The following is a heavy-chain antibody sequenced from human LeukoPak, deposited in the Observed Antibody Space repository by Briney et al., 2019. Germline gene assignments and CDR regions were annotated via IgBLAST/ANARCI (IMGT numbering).Heavy chain of an antibody. Sequence: PGRSLRLSCAASGFTFSTYGMHWVRQAPGKGLEWVAFISYDGSNKYYADSVKGRFTISRDNSKNTLFLQMNSLRAEDTAVYYCARSLAAGFDIWGQGTMVTVSS. CDR3: ARSLAAGFDI. CDR2: ISYDGSNK. CDR1: GFTFSTYG. D-gene: IGHD6-25*01. V-gene: IGHV3-30*03. J-gene: IGHJ3*02.